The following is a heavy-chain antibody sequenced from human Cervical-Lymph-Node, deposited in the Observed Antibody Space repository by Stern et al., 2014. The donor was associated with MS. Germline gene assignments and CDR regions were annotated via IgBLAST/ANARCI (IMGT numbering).Heavy chain of an antibody. D-gene: IGHD1-1*01. Sequence: QVTLRESGPTLVKPTQTLTLTCTFSEFSLTTTGAAVGWLRQSPGKALEWLALIFWDDDKRYTPSLMNRLTITKDTSRNHVVLRMTNMDPVDSATYYCAHRRSGTMGHFDHWGQGAPDTVSS. V-gene: IGHV2-5*02. CDR1: EFSLTTTGAA. CDR3: AHRRSGTMGHFDH. J-gene: IGHJ4*02. CDR2: IFWDDDK.